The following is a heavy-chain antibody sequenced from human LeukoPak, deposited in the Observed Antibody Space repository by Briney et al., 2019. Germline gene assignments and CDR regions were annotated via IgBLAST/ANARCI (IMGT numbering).Heavy chain of an antibody. CDR1: GGSISSYY. D-gene: IGHD2-2*01. Sequence: SETLSLTCTVSGGSISSYYWSWIRQPAGKGLEWVGRIYTSGSTNYNPSLKSRVTMSVDTSKNQFSLKLSSVTAADTAVYYCARGFASKPGGAFDIWGQGTMVTVSS. CDR2: IYTSGST. J-gene: IGHJ3*02. CDR3: ARGFASKPGGAFDI. V-gene: IGHV4-4*07.